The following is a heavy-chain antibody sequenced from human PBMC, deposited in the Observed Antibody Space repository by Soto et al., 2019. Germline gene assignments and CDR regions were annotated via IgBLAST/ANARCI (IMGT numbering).Heavy chain of an antibody. V-gene: IGHV1-46*01. CDR1: GYTITSYY. Sequence: ASVKVSCKASGYTITSYYMHWMRQAPGQGLEWMGIINPSGGSTSYAQKFQGRVTMTRDTSTSTVYMELSSLRSEDTAVYYCASDYGDYYYMDVWGKGTTVTVSS. D-gene: IGHD4-17*01. CDR2: INPSGGST. J-gene: IGHJ6*03. CDR3: ASDYGDYYYMDV.